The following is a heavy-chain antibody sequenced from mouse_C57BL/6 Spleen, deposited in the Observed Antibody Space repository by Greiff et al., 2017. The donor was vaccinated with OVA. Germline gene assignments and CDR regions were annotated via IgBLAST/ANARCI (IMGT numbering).Heavy chain of an antibody. J-gene: IGHJ2*01. CDR1: GYTFTSYW. Sequence: QVQLKQSGAELVKPGASVKMFCKASGYTFTSYWITWVKQRPGQGLAWIGDIYPGSGSTNYNEKFKSKATLTVDTSASTAYMQLSSLTSEDSAVYYCARGGITTVVADFDYWGQGTTLTVSS. CDR2: IYPGSGST. D-gene: IGHD1-1*01. CDR3: ARGGITTVVADFDY. V-gene: IGHV1-55*01.